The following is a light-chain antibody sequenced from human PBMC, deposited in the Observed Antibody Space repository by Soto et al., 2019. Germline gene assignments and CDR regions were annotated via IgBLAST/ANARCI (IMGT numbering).Light chain of an antibody. Sequence: EIVLTQSPGTLSFSAVERATLSCRASQRVNSRYLAWYQQKPGQAPRLLIYGASTRATDMPGTFSGRGSGTEFTLTISSLQPEDCATYYCLQDYNYPWTFGQGTKVDIK. CDR3: LQDYNYPWT. J-gene: IGKJ1*01. V-gene: IGKV3D-7*01. CDR2: GAS. CDR1: QRVNSRY.